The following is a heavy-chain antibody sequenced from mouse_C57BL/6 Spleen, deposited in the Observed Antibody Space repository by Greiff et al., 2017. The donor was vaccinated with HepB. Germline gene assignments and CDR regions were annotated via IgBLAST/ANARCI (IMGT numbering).Heavy chain of an antibody. V-gene: IGHV5-17*01. Sequence: EVKLVESGGGLVKPGGSLKLSCAASGFTFSDYGMHWVRQAPEKGLEWVAYISSGSSTIYYADTVKGRFTISRDNAKNTLFLQMTSLRSEDTAMYFCARAPHGPLYFDGWGTGTTVTVSS. D-gene: IGHD1-1*01. J-gene: IGHJ1*03. CDR1: GFTFSDYG. CDR3: ARAPHGPLYFDG. CDR2: ISSGSSTI.